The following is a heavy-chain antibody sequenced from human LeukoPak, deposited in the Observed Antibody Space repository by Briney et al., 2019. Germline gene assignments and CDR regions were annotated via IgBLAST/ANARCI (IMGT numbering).Heavy chain of an antibody. Sequence: GGSLRLSCAASGFTFSSYGMHWVRQAPGKGLEWVAVIWYDGSNKYYADSVKGRFTISRDNSKNTLYLQMNSLRAEDTAVYYCARDRAPPFGGEVLYYFDYWGQGTLVTVSS. J-gene: IGHJ4*02. D-gene: IGHD3-10*01. CDR3: ARDRAPPFGGEVLYYFDY. V-gene: IGHV3-33*08. CDR1: GFTFSSYG. CDR2: IWYDGSNK.